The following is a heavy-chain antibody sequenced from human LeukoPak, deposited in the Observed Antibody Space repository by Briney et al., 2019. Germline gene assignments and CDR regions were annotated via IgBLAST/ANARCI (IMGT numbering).Heavy chain of an antibody. CDR2: ISGSGGST. D-gene: IGHD3-22*01. J-gene: IGHJ4*02. CDR1: GFTFSSYA. Sequence: GGSLRLSCAASGFTFSSYAMSWVRQAPGKGLEWVSAISGSGGSTYYADSVKGRFTISRDNSKNTLYLQMNSLRAEDTAVYYCAKGPSYYYDSSGYYFDYWGQGTLVTVSS. CDR3: AKGPSYYYDSSGYYFDY. V-gene: IGHV3-23*01.